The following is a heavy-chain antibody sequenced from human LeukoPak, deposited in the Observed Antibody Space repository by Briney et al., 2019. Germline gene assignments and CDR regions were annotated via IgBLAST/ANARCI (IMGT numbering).Heavy chain of an antibody. Sequence: ASVKVSCKSSGYTFTNYHITWVRQAPGQGLEWMGWISAYSGYTDYTQKFQDRVTMTTDTSTSAAYMEVRRLRSDDTAVYYCAKDRGWQLELLEASDIWGQGTMVTVSS. D-gene: IGHD6-6*01. CDR1: GYTFTNYH. CDR2: ISAYSGYT. J-gene: IGHJ3*02. V-gene: IGHV1-18*01. CDR3: AKDRGWQLELLEASDI.